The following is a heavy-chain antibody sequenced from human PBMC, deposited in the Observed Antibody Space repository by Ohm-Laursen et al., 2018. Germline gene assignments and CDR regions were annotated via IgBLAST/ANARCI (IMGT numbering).Heavy chain of an antibody. J-gene: IGHJ3*02. V-gene: IGHV2-5*02. Sequence: TQTLTLTCTFSGFSLSTSAVGVGWIRQPPGKALEWLALIYGDDDKRYSPSLKSRLTITKDTSKNQVVLTLTNMDPVDTATYYCARRPKYSGSYLAFDIWGPGTMVTVSS. CDR2: IYGDDDK. CDR1: GFSLSTSAVG. CDR3: ARRPKYSGSYLAFDI. D-gene: IGHD1-26*01.